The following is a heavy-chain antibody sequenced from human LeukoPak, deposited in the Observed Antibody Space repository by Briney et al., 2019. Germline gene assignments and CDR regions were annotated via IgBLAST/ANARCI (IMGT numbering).Heavy chain of an antibody. Sequence: GGSLRLSCAASGFTFSSYAMSWVRQAPGKGLEWVSSIGSSGANIYYADSVKGRFTISRDNSKNTLYLQMNSLRAEDTAVYYCAKVEELIVVVPAAMDYWGQGTLVTVSS. CDR3: AKVEELIVVVPAAMDY. J-gene: IGHJ4*02. CDR2: IGSSGANI. D-gene: IGHD2-2*01. CDR1: GFTFSSYA. V-gene: IGHV3-23*01.